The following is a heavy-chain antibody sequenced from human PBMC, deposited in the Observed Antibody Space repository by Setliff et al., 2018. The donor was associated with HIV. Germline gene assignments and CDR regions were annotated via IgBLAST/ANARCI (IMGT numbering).Heavy chain of an antibody. J-gene: IGHJ6*03. CDR2: IYYSGNT. D-gene: IGHD6-6*01. CDR1: GGSIKSSSYY. CDR3: ARGGGTSSPIDYHYYIDV. V-gene: IGHV4-39*06. Sequence: SETLSLTCTVSGGSIKSSSYYWGWIRQPPGKGLEWIGSIYYSGNTYYNPSLKSRVTISVDTSRNQFALRLSSVTAADTAVYYCARGGGTSSPIDYHYYIDVWGKGTTVTVSS.